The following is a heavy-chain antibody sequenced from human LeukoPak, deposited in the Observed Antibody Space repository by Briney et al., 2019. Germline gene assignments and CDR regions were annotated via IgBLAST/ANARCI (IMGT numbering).Heavy chain of an antibody. CDR3: ARGVGQQLGLGRPYPYRAYNWFDP. J-gene: IGHJ5*02. CDR2: ISSSGSTI. D-gene: IGHD6-13*01. CDR1: GFTFSSYE. Sequence: PGGSLRLSCAASGFTFSSYEMNWVRQAPGKGLEWVSYISSSGSTIYYADSVKGRFTISRDNAKNSLYLQMNSLRAEDTAVYYCARGVGQQLGLGRPYPYRAYNWFDPWGQGTLVTVSS. V-gene: IGHV3-48*03.